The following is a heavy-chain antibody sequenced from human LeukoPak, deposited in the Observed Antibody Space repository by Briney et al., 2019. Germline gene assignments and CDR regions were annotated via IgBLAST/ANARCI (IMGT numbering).Heavy chain of an antibody. CDR3: ASAGIAAPPGPVDY. CDR1: GGSISSGDYY. CDR2: IYYSGST. V-gene: IGHV4-30-4*08. Sequence: PSQTLSLACTVSGGSISSGDYYWSWIRQPAGKGLEWIGYIYYSGSTYYNPTLKSRVTISVDRSKHPFSLRVSFVTAADTAVHYCASAGIAAPPGPVDYCGEGTLVTASS. J-gene: IGHJ4*01. D-gene: IGHD6-6*01.